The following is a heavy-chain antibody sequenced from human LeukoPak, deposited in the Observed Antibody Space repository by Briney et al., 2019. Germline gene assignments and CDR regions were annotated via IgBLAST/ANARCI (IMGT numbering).Heavy chain of an antibody. J-gene: IGHJ4*02. V-gene: IGHV4-59*01. Sequence: SETLSLTCTVSGGSNSSYYWSWIRQPPGKGLEWIGYIYYSGSTNYNPSLKSRVTISVDTSKNQFSLKLSSVTAADTAVYYCAHSYGPYYFDYWGQGTLVTVSS. CDR3: AHSYGPYYFDY. D-gene: IGHD5-18*01. CDR2: IYYSGST. CDR1: GGSNSSYY.